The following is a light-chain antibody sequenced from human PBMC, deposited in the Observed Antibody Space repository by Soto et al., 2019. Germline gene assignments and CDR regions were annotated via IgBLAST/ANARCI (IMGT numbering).Light chain of an antibody. CDR2: AAS. CDR1: QSVSTW. V-gene: IGKV1-5*01. J-gene: IGKJ1*01. CDR3: QQYYSYPPT. Sequence: DIQMTQSPSTLSASVGDTVTITCRASQSVSTWLAWYQQTPGKAPKLLVYAASTLQSGVPSRFSGSGSGTDFTLTISCLQSEDFATYYCQQYYSYPPTFGQGTKVDIK.